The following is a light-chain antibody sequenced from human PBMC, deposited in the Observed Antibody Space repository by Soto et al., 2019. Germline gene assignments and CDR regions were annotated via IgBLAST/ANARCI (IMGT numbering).Light chain of an antibody. CDR1: QGISNY. CDR2: AAS. J-gene: IGKJ1*01. Sequence: DIQMTQSPSSLSASVGDRVTIACRASQGISNYLAWYQQKPGKVPKLLIYAASTLQSGVPSRFSGSGAGTDFTLTISSLRPEDVATYYCQKYNSAIQTFGQGTKVEIK. V-gene: IGKV1-27*01. CDR3: QKYNSAIQT.